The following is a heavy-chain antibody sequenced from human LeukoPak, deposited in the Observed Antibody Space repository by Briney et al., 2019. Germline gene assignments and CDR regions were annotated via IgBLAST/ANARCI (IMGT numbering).Heavy chain of an antibody. V-gene: IGHV3-23*01. CDR2: ISGTGGST. J-gene: IGHJ4*02. CDR3: AKDRATYYYDSSGLSDY. Sequence: GGSLRLSCAASGFTFSSYAMSWVRQAPGKGLEWVSAISGTGGSTYYADSVKGRFTISRDNSKNTLYLQMNSLRAEDTAVYYCAKDRATYYYDSSGLSDYWGQGTLVTVSS. D-gene: IGHD3-22*01. CDR1: GFTFSSYA.